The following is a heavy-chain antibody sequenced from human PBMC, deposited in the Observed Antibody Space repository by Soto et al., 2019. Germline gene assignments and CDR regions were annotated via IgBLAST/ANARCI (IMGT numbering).Heavy chain of an antibody. CDR1: GYTFISYA. Sequence: QAQLVQSGPEVKQPGASVKISCKASGYTFISYAISWVRQAPGQGLQWMGWVSAEDGSTNYAERIQGRVTMTTDTPTNTAYRELRSLRYDDTAVYYCARDPRIHPYSSRGGGLDPWGQGTPVTVSS. J-gene: IGHJ5*02. CDR3: ARDPRIHPYSSRGGGLDP. CDR2: VSAEDGST. V-gene: IGHV1-18*01. D-gene: IGHD2-2*01.